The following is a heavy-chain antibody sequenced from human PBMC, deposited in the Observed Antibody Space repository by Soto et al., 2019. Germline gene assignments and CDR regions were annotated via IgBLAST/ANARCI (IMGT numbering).Heavy chain of an antibody. Sequence: SETLSLTCAVYGGSFSGYYWSWIRQPPGKGLEWIGEINHSGSTNYNPSLKSRVTISVDTSKNQFSLKLSSVTAADTAVYYCARGATDVDTAMVTSADRGCFDYWGQGTLVTVSS. V-gene: IGHV4-34*01. CDR1: GGSFSGYY. J-gene: IGHJ4*02. CDR3: ARGATDVDTAMVTSADRGCFDY. CDR2: INHSGST. D-gene: IGHD5-18*01.